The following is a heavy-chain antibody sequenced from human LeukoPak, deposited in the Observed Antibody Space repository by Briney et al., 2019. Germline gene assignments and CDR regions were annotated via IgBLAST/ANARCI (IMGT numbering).Heavy chain of an antibody. V-gene: IGHV1-2*02. D-gene: IGHD1-1*01. CDR3: AREPGTATGY. Sequence: GASVKVSCKASGYTFTNYYLHWARQAPGQGLEWMGWIYPNTGGTKSTQKFQGRVSMTRDTSINTAYMEMINLTSADTAVYYCAREPGTATGYWGQGTLVTVSS. CDR1: GYTFTNYY. CDR2: IYPNTGGT. J-gene: IGHJ4*02.